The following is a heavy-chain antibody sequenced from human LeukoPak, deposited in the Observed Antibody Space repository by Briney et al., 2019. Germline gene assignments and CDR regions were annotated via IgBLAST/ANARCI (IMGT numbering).Heavy chain of an antibody. CDR3: AKHRATWEAVFDY. CDR2: IGGGSSST. CDR1: GFTFSSYA. J-gene: IGHJ4*02. Sequence: GGSLRLSCAASGFTFSSYAMSWVRQAPGKGLEGVSAIGGGSSSTYYADSVKGRFTISRDNSKNTLYLQMNSLRAEDTAVYYCAKHRATWEAVFDYWGQGTLVTVSS. D-gene: IGHD7-27*01. V-gene: IGHV3-23*01.